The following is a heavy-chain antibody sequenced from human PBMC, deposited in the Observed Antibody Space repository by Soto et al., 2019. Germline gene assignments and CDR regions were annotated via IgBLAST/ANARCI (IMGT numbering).Heavy chain of an antibody. D-gene: IGHD3-3*01. V-gene: IGHV4-31*03. Sequence: PSETLSITCTVSVGSISSGGYYWSWIRQHPGKGLEWIGYIYYSGSTYYNPSLKSRVTISVDTSKNQFSLKLSSVTAADTAVYYCARGKHYDFWSGYYVPSDAFDIWGQGTMVTVSS. CDR2: IYYSGST. J-gene: IGHJ3*02. CDR1: VGSISSGGYY. CDR3: ARGKHYDFWSGYYVPSDAFDI.